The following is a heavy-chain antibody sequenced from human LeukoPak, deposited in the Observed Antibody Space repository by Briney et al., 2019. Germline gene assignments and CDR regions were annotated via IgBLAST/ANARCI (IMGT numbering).Heavy chain of an antibody. CDR3: ARIGYSSSSFDY. J-gene: IGHJ4*02. Sequence: PGGSLRLSCAASGFRFTNYWMSWVRQAPGKGLEWVASIKQDGSEKDYVDSMKGRFTISRDNAKNSVYLQVNSLRAEDTAVYYCARIGYSSSSFDYWGQGTLVTVSS. V-gene: IGHV3-7*01. CDR1: GFRFTNYW. CDR2: IKQDGSEK. D-gene: IGHD6-13*01.